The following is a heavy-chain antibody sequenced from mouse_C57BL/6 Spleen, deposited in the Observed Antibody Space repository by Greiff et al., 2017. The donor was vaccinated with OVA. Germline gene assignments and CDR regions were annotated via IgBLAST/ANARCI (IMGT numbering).Heavy chain of an antibody. Sequence: EVQLQQSGPELVKPGASVKISCKASGYTFTDYYMNWVKQSHGKSLEWIGDINPNNGGTSYNQKFKGKATLTVDKSSSTAYMELRSLTSEDSAVYYCAREVPPYAMDYWGQGTSVTVSS. CDR2: INPNNGGT. CDR1: GYTFTDYY. V-gene: IGHV1-26*01. CDR3: AREVPPYAMDY. J-gene: IGHJ4*01.